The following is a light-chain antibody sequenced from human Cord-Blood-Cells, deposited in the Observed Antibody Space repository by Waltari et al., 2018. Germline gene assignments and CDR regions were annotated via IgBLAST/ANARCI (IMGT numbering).Light chain of an antibody. CDR2: GAS. Sequence: EIVMTQSPATLSVSPGERATLSCRASQSVSSNLAWYQQKPGQAPRPLIYGASTRATGIPARFSGGGSGTEFTLTISSLQSEDFVVYYCQQYNNWPLAFGQGTKVEIK. V-gene: IGKV3-15*01. J-gene: IGKJ1*01. CDR1: QSVSSN. CDR3: QQYNNWPLA.